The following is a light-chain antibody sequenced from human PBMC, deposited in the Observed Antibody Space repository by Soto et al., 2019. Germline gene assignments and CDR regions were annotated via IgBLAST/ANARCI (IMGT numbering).Light chain of an antibody. CDR2: EVS. CDR3: SSYTSGSTWV. CDR1: SSDVGAYNY. Sequence: HSALTQPASVSGSPGQSITISCTGTSSDVGAYNYVSWYQQHPGKAPKFMIYEVSNRPSGVSNRFTGSKSGITASLTISGLQAEDEGDYYCSSYTSGSTWVFGGGTKLTVL. V-gene: IGLV2-14*01. J-gene: IGLJ3*02.